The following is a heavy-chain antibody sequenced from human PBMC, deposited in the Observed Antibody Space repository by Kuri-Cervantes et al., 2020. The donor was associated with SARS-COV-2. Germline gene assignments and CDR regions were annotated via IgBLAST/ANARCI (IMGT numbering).Heavy chain of an antibody. CDR2: ISAYNGNT. Sequence: ASVKVSCKASGYTFTSYGISWVQQAPGQGLEWMGWISAYNGNTNYAQKLQGRVTMTTDTSTSTAYMELRSLRSDDTAVYYCARVGGPGYYYYYMDVWGKGTTVTVSS. CDR1: GYTFTSYG. CDR3: ARVGGPGYYYYYMDV. J-gene: IGHJ6*03. D-gene: IGHD3-16*01. V-gene: IGHV1-18*01.